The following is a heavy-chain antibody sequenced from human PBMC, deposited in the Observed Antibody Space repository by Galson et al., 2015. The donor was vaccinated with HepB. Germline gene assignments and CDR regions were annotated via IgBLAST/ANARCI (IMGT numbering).Heavy chain of an antibody. D-gene: IGHD1-26*01. Sequence: SLRLSCAASGFTFSSYSMYWVRQAPGMGLEWVSSISSSSSSMYYADSVKGRFTISRDNAKNSLYLQMNSLRAEDTAVYYCASWGYSGSYFAAIIQYFHHWGQGTLVTVSS. J-gene: IGHJ1*01. CDR1: GFTFSSYS. V-gene: IGHV3-21*01. CDR2: ISSSSSSM. CDR3: ASWGYSGSYFAAIIQYFHH.